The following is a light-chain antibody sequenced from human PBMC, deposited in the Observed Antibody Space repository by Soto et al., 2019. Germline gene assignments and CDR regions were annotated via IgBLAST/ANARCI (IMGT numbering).Light chain of an antibody. CDR1: QTINGY. CDR2: ATS. CDR3: QQNYSPPLT. J-gene: IGKJ4*01. Sequence: DIQMTQSPSSLSASIGDRVTITCRASQTINGYLNWYQHKPGEAPKSLISATSNLLREVSSRFSAGGSGTEFTLTISDLQPDDVATYYCQQNYSPPLTLGGGTKVEI. V-gene: IGKV1-39*01.